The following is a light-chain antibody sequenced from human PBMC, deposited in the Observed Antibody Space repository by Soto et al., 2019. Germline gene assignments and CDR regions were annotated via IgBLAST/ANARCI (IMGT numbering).Light chain of an antibody. Sequence: EIVLTRSPGTLSLSPGERATLSCRASQSVSSSYLAWYQQKPGQAPRLLIYGASSRATGIPDRFSGSGSGTDFTLTISRLEPEDFAVYYCQQYGSSPRITFGQGTRLENK. J-gene: IGKJ5*01. CDR2: GAS. CDR1: QSVSSSY. CDR3: QQYGSSPRIT. V-gene: IGKV3-20*01.